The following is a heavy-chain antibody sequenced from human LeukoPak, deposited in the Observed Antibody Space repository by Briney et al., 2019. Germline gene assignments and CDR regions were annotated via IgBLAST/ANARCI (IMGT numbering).Heavy chain of an antibody. Sequence: GGSLRLSCAASGFTFSSYSMNWVRQAPGKGLEWVSSISSSSSYIYYADSVKGRFTISRDNAKNSVYLQMNSLRAEDTALYYCARDSSGFPEWGQGTLVIVSS. CDR2: ISSSSSYI. D-gene: IGHD3-22*01. CDR1: GFTFSSYS. J-gene: IGHJ4*02. V-gene: IGHV3-21*04. CDR3: ARDSSGFPE.